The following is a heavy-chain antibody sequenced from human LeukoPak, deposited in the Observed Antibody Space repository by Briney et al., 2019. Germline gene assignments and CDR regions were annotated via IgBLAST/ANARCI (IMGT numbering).Heavy chain of an antibody. CDR1: VFTLSNNY. CDR3: VRGRLFRGGFDS. J-gene: IGHJ4*02. CDR2: ILDNGDT. Sequence: GGSLRLSCAACVFTLSNNYMSWVRQVPGKGPEWVSGILDNGDTNYADSVKGRFTISRDNSKNTLYLQMSSLRADATAVYYCVRGRLFRGGFDSWSQGTLVTVS. V-gene: IGHV3-53*01. D-gene: IGHD2-15*01.